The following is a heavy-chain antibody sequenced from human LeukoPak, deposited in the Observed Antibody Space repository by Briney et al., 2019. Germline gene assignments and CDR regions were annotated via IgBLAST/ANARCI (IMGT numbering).Heavy chain of an antibody. D-gene: IGHD2-2*01. CDR3: ARDLRGYQDY. Sequence: GGSLRLSCAASGFTFSSYGMHWVRQAPGKGLEWVAVISYDGSNKYYADSVKGRFTISRDNSKNTLYLQMNSLRAEDTAVYFCARDLRGYQDYWGQGTLVTVSS. J-gene: IGHJ4*02. V-gene: IGHV3-30*03. CDR2: ISYDGSNK. CDR1: GFTFSSYG.